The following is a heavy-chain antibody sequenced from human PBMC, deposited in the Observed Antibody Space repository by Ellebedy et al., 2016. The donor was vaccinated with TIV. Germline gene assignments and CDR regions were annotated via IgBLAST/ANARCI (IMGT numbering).Heavy chain of an antibody. D-gene: IGHD6-6*01. CDR1: GYTFTTYG. Sequence: AASVKVSCKASGYTFTTYGITWVRQAPGQGPEWMGWIGTYEGNTKYAQKLQGRVTMTRDTSTSTAYMELRSLRSDDTAVYYCARDRDGSSSSDFQHWGPGTHVTVSS. CDR2: IGTYEGNT. V-gene: IGHV1-18*04. CDR3: ARDRDGSSSSDFQH. J-gene: IGHJ1*01.